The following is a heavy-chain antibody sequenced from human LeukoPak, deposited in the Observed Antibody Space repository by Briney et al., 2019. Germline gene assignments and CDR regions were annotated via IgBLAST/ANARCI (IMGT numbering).Heavy chain of an antibody. CDR2: IYYTGPT. J-gene: IGHJ4*02. Sequence: SETLSLTCTVGGGPLSGHYWGWIRQPPGKGLELVGHIYYTGPTFYNPSLNSRVTITLDTSRNQFSLRLTSVIAADTAVYYCARFSWGCSTASCYLTNWGQGALVTVSS. V-gene: IGHV4-59*11. CDR3: ARFSWGCSTASCYLTN. D-gene: IGHD2-2*01. CDR1: GGPLSGHY.